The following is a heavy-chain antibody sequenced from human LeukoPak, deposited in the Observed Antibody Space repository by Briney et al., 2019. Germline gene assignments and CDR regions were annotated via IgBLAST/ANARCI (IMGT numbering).Heavy chain of an antibody. CDR3: ARGPRLWFGELFHWFDP. CDR1: GGSFSGYS. Sequence: SETLSLTCAVYGGSFSGYSWSWIRQPPGKGLEWIGEINHSGSTNCNPSLKSRVTISVDTSKNQFSLKLSSVTAADTAVYYCARGPRLWFGELFHWFDPWGQGTLVTVSS. CDR2: INHSGST. J-gene: IGHJ5*02. V-gene: IGHV4-34*01. D-gene: IGHD3-10*01.